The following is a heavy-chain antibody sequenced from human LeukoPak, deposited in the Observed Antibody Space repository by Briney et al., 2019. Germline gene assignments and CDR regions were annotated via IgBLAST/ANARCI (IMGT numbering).Heavy chain of an antibody. J-gene: IGHJ4*02. V-gene: IGHV3-53*05. CDR1: GFTVSSNY. CDR2: IYSGGST. D-gene: IGHD4-17*01. Sequence: GGSLRLSCAASGFTVSSNYMSWVRQAPGKGLEWVSVIYSGGSTYYADSVKGRFTISRDNSKNTLYLQMSSLGPEDTAVYYCVKPDYGDFAHFDFWGQGTLVTVSS. CDR3: VKPDYGDFAHFDF.